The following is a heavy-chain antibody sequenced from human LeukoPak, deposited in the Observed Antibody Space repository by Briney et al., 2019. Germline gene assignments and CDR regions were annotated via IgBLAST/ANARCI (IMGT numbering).Heavy chain of an antibody. D-gene: IGHD4-17*01. CDR1: GYTFTSYY. V-gene: IGHV1-46*01. CDR2: SNPSGGST. J-gene: IGHJ4*02. CDR3: ARYGDYTNFDY. Sequence: ASVKVSCKASGYTFTSYYMHWVRQAPGQGLEWMGISNPSGGSTTYAQKFQGRVTMTRDTSTSTVYMELSSLRSKDTAVYYCARYGDYTNFDYWGQGTLVTVSS.